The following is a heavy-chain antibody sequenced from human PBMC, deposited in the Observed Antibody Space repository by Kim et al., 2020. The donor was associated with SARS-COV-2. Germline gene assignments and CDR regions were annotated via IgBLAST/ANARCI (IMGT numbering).Heavy chain of an antibody. V-gene: IGHV3-11*03. D-gene: IGHD6-13*01. Sequence: TNYADSVKGQFTASRDNAKNSLFLHMNSLRSEDTAVYFCAISSSWNGFDIWGQGTMVSVSS. CDR3: AISSSWNGFDI. J-gene: IGHJ3*02. CDR2: T.